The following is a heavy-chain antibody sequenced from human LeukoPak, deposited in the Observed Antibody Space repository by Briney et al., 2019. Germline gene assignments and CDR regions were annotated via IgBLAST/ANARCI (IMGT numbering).Heavy chain of an antibody. CDR2: IANDGRDK. CDR3: AKQRGYSYGYEY. Sequence: GRSLRLSCAASGFTFSNCAMHWVRQAPGKGLEWVAVIANDGRDKHYADSVRGRFTISRDNSKNTLYLQMNSLRAEDTAVYYCAKQRGYSYGYEYWGQGTLVTVSS. CDR1: GFTFSNCA. D-gene: IGHD5-18*01. V-gene: IGHV3-30*04. J-gene: IGHJ4*02.